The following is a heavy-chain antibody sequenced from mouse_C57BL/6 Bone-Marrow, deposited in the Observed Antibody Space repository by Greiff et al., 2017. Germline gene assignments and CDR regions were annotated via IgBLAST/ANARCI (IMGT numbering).Heavy chain of an antibody. CDR1: GYAFTNYL. CDR2: INPGSGGT. CDR3: ARGTTVVRGYFDD. V-gene: IGHV1-54*01. D-gene: IGHD1-1*01. J-gene: IGHJ1*03. Sequence: VQVVESGAELVRPGTSVKVSCKASGYAFTNYLIEWVKQRPGQGLEWIGVINPGSGGTNYNEKFKGKAILTADKSSSTAYMQLSSLTSEDSAVYICARGTTVVRGYFDDWGTGTTGTVSS.